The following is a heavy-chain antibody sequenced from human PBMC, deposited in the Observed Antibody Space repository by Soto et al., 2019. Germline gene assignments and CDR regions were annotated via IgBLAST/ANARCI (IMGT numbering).Heavy chain of an antibody. CDR1: GFTFSSYG. J-gene: IGHJ4*02. Sequence: QVQLVESGGGVVQPGRSLRLSCAASGFTFSSYGMHWVRQAPGKGLEWVAVIWYDGSNKYYADSVKGRFTISRDNSKNTLYLQMNSLRAEDTAVYYCARDPVCSSTSCYGNAGGYFDYWGQGTLVTVSS. V-gene: IGHV3-33*01. CDR3: ARDPVCSSTSCYGNAGGYFDY. CDR2: IWYDGSNK. D-gene: IGHD2-2*01.